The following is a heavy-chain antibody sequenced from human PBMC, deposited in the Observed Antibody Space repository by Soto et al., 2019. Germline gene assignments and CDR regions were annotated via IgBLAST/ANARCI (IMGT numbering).Heavy chain of an antibody. CDR2: IYWDDAK. V-gene: IGHV2-5*02. D-gene: IGHD1-26*01. Sequence: QITLKESGPTLVKPIQTLTLTCTFSGCSLSTSGVGVGWIRQPPGKALEWLALIYWDDAKRCSPSPKSRLTITKDTAKNEVDLTMTNMAPVDTATYYCSQRGRGSYFDYWGQGTLVTVSS. J-gene: IGHJ4*02. CDR3: SQRGRGSYFDY. CDR1: GCSLSTSGVG.